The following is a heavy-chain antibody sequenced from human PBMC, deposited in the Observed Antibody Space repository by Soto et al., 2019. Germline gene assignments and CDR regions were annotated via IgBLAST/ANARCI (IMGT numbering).Heavy chain of an antibody. Sequence: ASVKVSCKASGYTFTGYYMHWVRQAPGQGLEWMGWINPNSGGTNYAQKFQGWVTMTRDTSISTAYMELSRLRSDDTAVYYCARGSFDCSGGSCSNYYLDYWGQGTLVTVSS. J-gene: IGHJ4*02. D-gene: IGHD2-15*01. V-gene: IGHV1-2*04. CDR2: INPNSGGT. CDR1: GYTFTGYY. CDR3: ARGSFDCSGGSCSNYYLDY.